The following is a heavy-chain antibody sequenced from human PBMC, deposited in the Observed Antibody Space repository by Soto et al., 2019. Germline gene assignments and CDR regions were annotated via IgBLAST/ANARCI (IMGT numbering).Heavy chain of an antibody. J-gene: IGHJ3*02. CDR3: ARALPPYYYDSSGYYVGNAFDI. CDR2: ISSSGSTI. CDR1: GFTFSSYE. Sequence: GESLKISCAASGFTFSSYEMNWVRQAPGKGLEWVSYISSSGSTIYYADSVKGRFTISRDNAKNSLYLQMNSLRAEDTAVYYCARALPPYYYDSSGYYVGNAFDIWGQGTMVTVSS. D-gene: IGHD3-22*01. V-gene: IGHV3-48*03.